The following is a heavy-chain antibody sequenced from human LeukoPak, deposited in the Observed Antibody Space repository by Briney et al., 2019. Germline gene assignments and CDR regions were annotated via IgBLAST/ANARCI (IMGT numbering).Heavy chain of an antibody. CDR3: XXXHLVVTTLSYFDY. CDR2: IVGSVGTT. D-gene: IGHD3-22*01. J-gene: IGHJ4*02. CDR1: GFSFSSYA. Sequence: GGSLRLSCAASGFSFSSYAMSWVRQAPGKGLEWVSAIVGSVGTTYYSDSVKGRFTISRDNSKNTLYLQMKSLRAEDTAVYYXXXXHLVVTTLSYFDYWGQGTLVTVSS. V-gene: IGHV3-23*01.